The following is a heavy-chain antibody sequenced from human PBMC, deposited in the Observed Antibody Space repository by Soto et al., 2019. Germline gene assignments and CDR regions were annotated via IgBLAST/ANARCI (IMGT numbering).Heavy chain of an antibody. CDR3: AKDHQWLAQVHYYYYYGMDV. J-gene: IGHJ6*02. CDR2: ISGSGGST. D-gene: IGHD6-19*01. CDR1: GFTFSSYA. V-gene: IGHV3-23*01. Sequence: GGSLRLSCAASGFTFSSYAMSWVRQAPGKGLEWVSAISGSGGSTYYADSVKGRFTISRDNSKNTLYLQMDSLRAEDTAVYYCAKDHQWLAQVHYYYYYGMDVWGQGTTVTVSS.